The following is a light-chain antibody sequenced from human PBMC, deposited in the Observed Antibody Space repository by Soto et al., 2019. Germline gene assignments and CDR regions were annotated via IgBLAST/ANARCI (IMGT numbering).Light chain of an antibody. Sequence: EIVMTQSPATLSVSPGERATLSCRASQSVSSYLAWYQQKPGQTPRLLIYGASTRATGIPARFSGSESGTEFTLTISSLQSEDFAVYYCQQYNNWPPLFGQGTKVDIK. CDR2: GAS. CDR1: QSVSSY. CDR3: QQYNNWPPL. J-gene: IGKJ1*01. V-gene: IGKV3-15*01.